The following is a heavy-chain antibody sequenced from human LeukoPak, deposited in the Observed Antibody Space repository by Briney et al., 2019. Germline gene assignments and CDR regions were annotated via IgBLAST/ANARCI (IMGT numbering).Heavy chain of an antibody. CDR1: GGSISSYY. V-gene: IGHV4-59*01. CDR2: IYYSGST. J-gene: IGHJ3*02. CDR3: AAGGVVVPAAAELGAFDI. Sequence: SETLSLTCTVSGGSISSYYWSWIRQPPGKGLEWIGYIYYSGSTNYNPSLTSRVTISVDTSKNQFSLKLSSVTAADTAVYYCAAGGVVVPAAAELGAFDIWGQGTMVTVSS. D-gene: IGHD2-2*01.